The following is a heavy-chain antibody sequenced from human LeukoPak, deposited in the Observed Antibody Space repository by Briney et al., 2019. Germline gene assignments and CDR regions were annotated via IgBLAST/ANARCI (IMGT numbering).Heavy chain of an antibody. CDR3: ARSGPCSSTSRYGWRRSYYMDV. D-gene: IGHD2-2*01. Sequence: GGSLRLSCAASGFTFSGYSINWVRQAPGNGLEWVSYISSSSSTIYHADSVKGRFTVSRDNAKNSLYLQMNSLRAEDTAVYYCARSGPCSSTSRYGWRRSYYMDVWGKGTTVTVSS. V-gene: IGHV3-48*04. CDR2: ISSSSSTI. CDR1: GFTFSGYS. J-gene: IGHJ6*03.